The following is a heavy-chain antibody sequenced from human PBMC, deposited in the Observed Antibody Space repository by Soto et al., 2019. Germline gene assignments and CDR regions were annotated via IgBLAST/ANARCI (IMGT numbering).Heavy chain of an antibody. V-gene: IGHV3-30*03. CDR1: GFTFSSYG. Sequence: PGGSLRLSCAASGFTFSSYGMHWVRQAPGKGLEWVAVISYDGSNKYYADSVKGRFTISRDNSKNTLYLQMNSLRAEDTAVYYCASDCGGDCYSDRGHQSQYYFDYWGQGTLVTVSS. D-gene: IGHD2-21*02. J-gene: IGHJ4*02. CDR2: ISYDGSNK. CDR3: ASDCGGDCYSDRGHQSQYYFDY.